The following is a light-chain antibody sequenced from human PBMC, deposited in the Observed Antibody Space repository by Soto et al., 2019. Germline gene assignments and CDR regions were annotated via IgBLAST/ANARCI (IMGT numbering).Light chain of an antibody. V-gene: IGKV3-11*01. J-gene: IGKJ4*01. CDR2: DAS. Sequence: EIALTQSPATLSLSPGERATLSCRASQSVSSYLAWYQQKPGQAPRLLIYDASNRATGIPARFSGSGSGTDFTLTISSLEPEDFAVYYCQQRSNWLTFGGGTK. CDR3: QQRSNWLT. CDR1: QSVSSY.